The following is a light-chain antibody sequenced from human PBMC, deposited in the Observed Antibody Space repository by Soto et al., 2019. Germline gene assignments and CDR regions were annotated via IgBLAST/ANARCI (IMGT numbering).Light chain of an antibody. CDR1: QTVGSN. V-gene: IGKV3-11*01. CDR3: HQRQSWPPT. Sequence: VTLSQSPAARSTLPGEASQTVGSNLAWYQQKPGQAPRLLIYRTSNRAAGVPARFSARGSETDFTLTISGLQPEDFAVYYCHQRQSWPPTFGQGTKVDIK. J-gene: IGKJ1*01. CDR2: RTS.